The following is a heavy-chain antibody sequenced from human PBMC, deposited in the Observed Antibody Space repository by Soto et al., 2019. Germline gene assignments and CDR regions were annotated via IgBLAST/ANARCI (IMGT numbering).Heavy chain of an antibody. J-gene: IGHJ6*02. CDR1: GFTVDTYG. D-gene: IGHD2-8*01. CDR2: ISYEGSNT. CDR3: ARVTNGNNLYYFSGLDL. V-gene: IGHV3-30-3*01. Sequence: XVSLSLSFVASGFTVDTYGIHSVRQDPGKGLQWVALISYEGSNTYYADSVRGRFTISRDNSKNALYLQMNTLRPEDTGVYYCARVTNGNNLYYFSGLDLWGQGTSVTVSS.